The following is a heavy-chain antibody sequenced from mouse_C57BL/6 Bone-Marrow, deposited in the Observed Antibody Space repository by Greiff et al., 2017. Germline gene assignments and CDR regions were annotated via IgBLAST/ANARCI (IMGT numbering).Heavy chain of an antibody. Sequence: VKLMESDAELVKPGASVKISCKASGYTFTDYTLHWMKQRPEQGLEWIGYIYPRDGSTKYNEKFKGKATLTVDTSSITAYRQLNSLTSEDSAVYFCARRDYYYGSRDYWGQGTTLTVSS. CDR2: IYPRDGST. CDR3: ARRDYYYGSRDY. J-gene: IGHJ2*01. CDR1: GYTFTDYT. D-gene: IGHD1-1*01. V-gene: IGHV1-78*01.